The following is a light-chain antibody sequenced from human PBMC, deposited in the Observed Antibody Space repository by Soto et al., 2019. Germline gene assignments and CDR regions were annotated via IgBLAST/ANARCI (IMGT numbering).Light chain of an antibody. V-gene: IGKV3-20*01. CDR3: QQYSNSPPLT. Sequence: EIVLTQSPGTLSLSPGERATLSCRASQSVNSNYLAWYQQKPGQAPRLLIKGASTRATGIPDRFSGSGSGTDFTLTISRQEPADFAVYYCQQYSNSPPLTFGGGTKVEIK. CDR1: QSVNSNY. CDR2: GAS. J-gene: IGKJ4*01.